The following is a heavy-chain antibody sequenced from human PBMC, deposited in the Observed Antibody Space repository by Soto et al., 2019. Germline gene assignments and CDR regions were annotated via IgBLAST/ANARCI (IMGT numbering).Heavy chain of an antibody. CDR3: AKDAGGTVATIEGAFDI. CDR2: ISGSGGST. Sequence: GESLKISCAASGFTFSSYAMSWVRQAPGKGLEWVSAISGSGGSTYYADSVKGRFTISRDNSKNTLYLQMNSLRAEDTAVYYCAKDAGGTVATIEGAFDIWGQGTMVTVSS. J-gene: IGHJ3*02. CDR1: GFTFSSYA. V-gene: IGHV3-23*01. D-gene: IGHD5-12*01.